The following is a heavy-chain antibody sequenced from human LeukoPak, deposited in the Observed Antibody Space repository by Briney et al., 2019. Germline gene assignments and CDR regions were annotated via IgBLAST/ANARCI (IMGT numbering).Heavy chain of an antibody. Sequence: PGGSLRLSCAASGFIFKNYAMSWVRQAPGKGLEWVSIISGTSDTTRYGDSVRGRFTTSRDNPWNTLYLQMNSLRVDDTAVYYCAKADATIGGAFDIWGQGTMVTVSS. D-gene: IGHD3-3*01. J-gene: IGHJ3*02. CDR1: GFIFKNYA. CDR2: ISGTSDTT. V-gene: IGHV3-23*01. CDR3: AKADATIGGAFDI.